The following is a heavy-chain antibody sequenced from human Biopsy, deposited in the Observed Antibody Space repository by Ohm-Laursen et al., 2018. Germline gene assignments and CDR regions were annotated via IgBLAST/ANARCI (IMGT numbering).Heavy chain of an antibody. D-gene: IGHD3-16*01. Sequence: SQTLSLTCIVSGGSINGYHWSWIRKSPGKGLEWLAYISYTGGITSNPSLNGRATMSLDTSKNQFSLRLIYVTAADTAVYFCARDSRGGHLNTTLITGKNLDSWGQGILVTVSS. CDR2: ISYTGGI. J-gene: IGHJ4*02. CDR3: ARDSRGGHLNTTLITGKNLDS. CDR1: GGSINGYH. V-gene: IGHV4-59*01.